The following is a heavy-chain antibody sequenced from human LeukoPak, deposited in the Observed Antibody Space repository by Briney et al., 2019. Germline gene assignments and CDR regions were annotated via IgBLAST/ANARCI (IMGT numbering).Heavy chain of an antibody. CDR1: DGSIGRHR. D-gene: IGHD3-22*01. CDR3: AIARGRGYYSIAS. V-gene: IGHV4-59*11. Sequence: SETLSLMCTVSDGSIGRHRWHWIRQPPGKGLEWIGYIYNSGGSTNYNPALKSRVTISLGTSKNQFSLKLKSVTAADTAVYYCAIARGRGYYSIASWGQGTLVTVSS. CDR2: IYNSGGST. J-gene: IGHJ4*02.